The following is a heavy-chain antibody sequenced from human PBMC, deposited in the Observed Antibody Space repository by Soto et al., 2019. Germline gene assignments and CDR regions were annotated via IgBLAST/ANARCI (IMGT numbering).Heavy chain of an antibody. Sequence: ASVKVSCKASGYTFTSYGISWVRQAPGQGLEWMGWISAYNGNTNYAQKLQGRVTMTTDTSTSTAYMELRSLRSDDTTAYYCAGAADILTSLYYCDYWGQGTLVTVSS. CDR2: ISAYNGNT. CDR1: GYTFTSYG. V-gene: IGHV1-18*04. CDR3: AGAADILTSLYYCDY. J-gene: IGHJ4*01. D-gene: IGHD3-9*01.